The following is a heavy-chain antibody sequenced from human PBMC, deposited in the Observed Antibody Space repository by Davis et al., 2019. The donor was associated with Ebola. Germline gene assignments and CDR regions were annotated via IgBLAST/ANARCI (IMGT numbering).Heavy chain of an antibody. Sequence: PGGSLRLSCAVSGGSISSSNWWSWVRQPPGKGLEWIGEIYHSGSTNYNPSLKSRVTISVDKSKNQFSLKLSSVTAADTAVYYCARGAHDYGDYEFDYWGQGTLVTVSS. CDR1: GGSISSSNW. CDR3: ARGAHDYGDYEFDY. CDR2: IYHSGST. J-gene: IGHJ4*02. V-gene: IGHV4-4*02. D-gene: IGHD4-17*01.